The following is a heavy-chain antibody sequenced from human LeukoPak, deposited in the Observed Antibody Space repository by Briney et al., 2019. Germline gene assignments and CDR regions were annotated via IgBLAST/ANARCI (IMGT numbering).Heavy chain of an antibody. CDR3: ARDRRGYPPYYYYYYMDV. CDR2: INPNSGGT. V-gene: IGHV1-2*02. J-gene: IGHJ6*03. CDR1: GYTFTGYY. Sequence: ASVKVSCKASGYTFTGYYMHWVRQAPGQGLEWMGWINPNSGGTNYAQKFQGRVTMTRDTSISTAYMELSRLRSDDTAVYYCARDRRGYPPYYYYYYMDVWGKGTTVTVSS. D-gene: IGHD6-13*01.